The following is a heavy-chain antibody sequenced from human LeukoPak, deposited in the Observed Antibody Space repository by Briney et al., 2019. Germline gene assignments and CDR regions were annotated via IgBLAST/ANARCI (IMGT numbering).Heavy chain of an antibody. CDR2: ISSSSSYI. D-gene: IGHD2-2*01. J-gene: IGHJ6*03. CDR1: GFTFSSYS. Sequence: GGSLRLSCAASGFTFSSYSMNWVRQAPGKGLEWVSSISSSSSYIYYADSVKGRFTISRDNAKNSLYLQMNSLRAEDTAVYYCARDSYQLLDYYYYYYMDVWGKGTTVTVSS. CDR3: ARDSYQLLDYYYYYYMDV. V-gene: IGHV3-21*01.